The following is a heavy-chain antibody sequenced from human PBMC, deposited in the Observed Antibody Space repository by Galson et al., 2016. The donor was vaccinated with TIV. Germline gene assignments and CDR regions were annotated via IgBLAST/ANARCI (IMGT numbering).Heavy chain of an antibody. Sequence: ETLSLTCSVSGGSVSSGSYYWSWIRQTPGKGLEWIGYVYYSGSTKYKLSFKSRVKISVDTSRNQFSLNLRSVTAADTGVYYCAREAIAAAGYFDYWGQGSLVTVSS. CDR2: VYYSGST. D-gene: IGHD6-13*01. CDR1: GGSVSSGSYY. J-gene: IGHJ4*02. V-gene: IGHV4-61*01. CDR3: AREAIAAAGYFDY.